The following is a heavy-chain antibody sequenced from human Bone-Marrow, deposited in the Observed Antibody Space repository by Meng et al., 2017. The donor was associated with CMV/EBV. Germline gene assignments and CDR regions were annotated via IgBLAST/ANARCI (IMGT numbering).Heavy chain of an antibody. D-gene: IGHD3-22*01. J-gene: IGHJ4*02. CDR3: ARVGHYYDSSGYYYPY. CDR2: IIPILGIA. V-gene: IGHV1-69*02. CDR1: GYTFTGYY. Sequence: SVKVSCKASGYTFTGYYMHWVRQAPGQGLEWMGRIIPILGIANYAQKFQGRVTITADKSTSTAYMGLSSLRSEDTAVYYCARVGHYYDSSGYYYPYWGQGTLVIVSS.